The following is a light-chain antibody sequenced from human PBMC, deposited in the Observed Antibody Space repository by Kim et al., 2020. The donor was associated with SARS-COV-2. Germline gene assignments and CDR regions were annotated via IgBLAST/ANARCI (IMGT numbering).Light chain of an antibody. CDR1: SLRSYY. J-gene: IGLJ2*01. Sequence: LGQAVRITCQGDSLRSYYAGWYQQKPGQAPVLVIYGKYNRPSGIPDRFSGSSSGNTASLTITGAHAEDEADYYCNSRDSSGNISFGGGTQLTVL. CDR3: NSRDSSGNIS. CDR2: GKY. V-gene: IGLV3-19*01.